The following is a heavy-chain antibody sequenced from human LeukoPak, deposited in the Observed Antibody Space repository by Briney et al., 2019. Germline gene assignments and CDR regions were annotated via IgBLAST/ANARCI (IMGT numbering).Heavy chain of an antibody. Sequence: SETLSLTCTVSGGSISSYYWSWIRQPPGKGLEWIGYIYSSGGTYYNPSLKSRVTISVDTSKNQFSLKLSSVTAADTAVYYCARTVATHYCYYYMDVWGKGTTVTVSS. CDR2: IYSSGGT. CDR1: GGSISSYY. V-gene: IGHV4-59*12. D-gene: IGHD4-17*01. CDR3: ARTVATHYCYYYMDV. J-gene: IGHJ6*03.